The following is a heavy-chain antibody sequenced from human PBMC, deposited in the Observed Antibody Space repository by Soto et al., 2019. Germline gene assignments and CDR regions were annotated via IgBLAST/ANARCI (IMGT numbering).Heavy chain of an antibody. CDR2: LYGSGGGI. V-gene: IGHV3-23*01. Sequence: GSLRLSCAASGFSFSDYAMIWVRQAPGKGLEWVSGLYGSGGGIHYADSVKGRFTISRDNYANSVYLQMNSLRVEDTAVYYCAKDAVSRDGVWLAHDWGQGTVVTVSS. CDR1: GFSFSDYA. CDR3: AKDAVSRDGVWLAHD. J-gene: IGHJ1*01. D-gene: IGHD5-12*01.